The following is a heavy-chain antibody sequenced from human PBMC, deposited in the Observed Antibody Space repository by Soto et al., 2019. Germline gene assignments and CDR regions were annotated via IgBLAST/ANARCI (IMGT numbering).Heavy chain of an antibody. Sequence: GGSLRLSCAASGFTFSSYGMHWVRQAPGKGLEWVAVIWYDGSNKYYADSVKGRFTISRDNSKNTLYLQMNSLRAEDTVVYYCARVVPAAIAFDIWGQGTMVTVSS. J-gene: IGHJ3*02. CDR2: IWYDGSNK. D-gene: IGHD2-2*01. CDR3: ARVVPAAIAFDI. CDR1: GFTFSSYG. V-gene: IGHV3-33*01.